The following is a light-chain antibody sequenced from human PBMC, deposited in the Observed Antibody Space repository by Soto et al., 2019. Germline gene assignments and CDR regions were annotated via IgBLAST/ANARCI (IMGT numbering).Light chain of an antibody. V-gene: IGKV1-5*03. CDR3: QHYNSYSEA. CDR2: KAS. CDR1: QTISSW. J-gene: IGKJ1*01. Sequence: IQMTQSPSTLSVSVVDRVTITCRASQTISSWLAWYQQKPGKAPKPLIYKASTLKSGVPSRFSGSGSGPEFTLTISSLQPDDFATYYSQHYNSYSEAFGQGTKVDIK.